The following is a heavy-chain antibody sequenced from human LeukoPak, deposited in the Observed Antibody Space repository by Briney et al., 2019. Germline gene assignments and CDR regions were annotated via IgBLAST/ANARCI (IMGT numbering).Heavy chain of an antibody. CDR2: IYHSGST. CDR3: SYCSGGSCYY. CDR1: GGSISSSNW. Sequence: SETLSLTCAVSGGSISSSNWWSWVRQPPGKGLEWIGEIYHSGSTNYNPSLKSRVTISVDTSKNQFSLKLSSVTAADTAVYYCSYCSGGSCYYWGQGTLVTVSS. J-gene: IGHJ4*02. D-gene: IGHD2-15*01. V-gene: IGHV4-4*02.